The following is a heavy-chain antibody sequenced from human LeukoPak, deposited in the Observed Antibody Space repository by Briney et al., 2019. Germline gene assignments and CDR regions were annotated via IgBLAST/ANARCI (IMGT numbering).Heavy chain of an antibody. D-gene: IGHD4-11*01. CDR3: ARATVTHFDY. CDR2: IYYSGSA. J-gene: IGHJ4*02. Sequence: PGGSLRLSCAASGFTFSSYGMHWVRQPPGKGLEWIGSIYYSGSAYYNPSLKSRVTISVDTSKNQFSLKLSSVTAADTAVYYCARATVTHFDYWGQGTLVTVSS. V-gene: IGHV4-39*07. CDR1: GFTFSSYG.